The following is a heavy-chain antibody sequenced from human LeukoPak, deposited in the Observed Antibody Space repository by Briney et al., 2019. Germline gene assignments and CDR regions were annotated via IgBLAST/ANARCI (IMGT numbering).Heavy chain of an antibody. CDR3: ARGYDFWSGYPYYYYAMDV. D-gene: IGHD3-3*01. Sequence: SETLSLTCAVYGGSFSGYYWSWIRQPPVKGLEWIGEINHSGSTNYNPSLKSRVTISVDTSKNQFSLKLSSVTAADTAVYYCARGYDFWSGYPYYYYAMDVWGQGTTVTVSS. CDR1: GGSFSGYY. CDR2: INHSGST. J-gene: IGHJ6*02. V-gene: IGHV4-34*01.